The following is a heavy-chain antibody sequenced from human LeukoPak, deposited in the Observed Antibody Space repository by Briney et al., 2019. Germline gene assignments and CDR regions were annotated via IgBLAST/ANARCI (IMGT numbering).Heavy chain of an antibody. D-gene: IGHD3-22*01. CDR1: GYTFTSYY. V-gene: IGHV1-46*01. J-gene: IGHJ4*02. CDR3: AVNMIVVRSYFDY. Sequence: ASAEVSCKASGYTFTSYYMHWVRQAPGQGLEWMGIINPSGGSTSYAQKFQGRVTMTRDTSTSTVYMELSSLRSEDTAVYYCAVNMIVVRSYFDYWGQGTLVTVSS. CDR2: INPSGGST.